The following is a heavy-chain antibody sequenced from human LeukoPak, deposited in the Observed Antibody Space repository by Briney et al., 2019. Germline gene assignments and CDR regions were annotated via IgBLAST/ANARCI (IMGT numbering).Heavy chain of an antibody. J-gene: IGHJ6*02. CDR2: IYYSGST. Sequence: SETLSLTCTVSGGSISSGGYSWSWIRQHPGKGLEWIGYIYYSGSTYYNPSLKSRVTISVDTSKNQFSLKLSSVTAADTAVYYCARDGGGDGMDVWGQGTTVTVSS. V-gene: IGHV4-31*03. CDR1: GGSISSGGYS. D-gene: IGHD2-21*01. CDR3: ARDGGGDGMDV.